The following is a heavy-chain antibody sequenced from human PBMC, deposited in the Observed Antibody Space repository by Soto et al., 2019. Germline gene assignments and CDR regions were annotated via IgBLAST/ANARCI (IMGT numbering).Heavy chain of an antibody. CDR3: AKDLRSSSWYVDY. Sequence: QVQLVESGGGVVQPGRSLRLSCAASGFTFSSYGMHWVRQAPGKGLEWVAVISYDGSNKYYADSVKGRFTISRDNSKNTLYLQMNSLRAEDTAVYYCAKDLRSSSWYVDYWGQGTLFTVSS. J-gene: IGHJ4*02. V-gene: IGHV3-30*18. CDR1: GFTFSSYG. CDR2: ISYDGSNK. D-gene: IGHD6-13*01.